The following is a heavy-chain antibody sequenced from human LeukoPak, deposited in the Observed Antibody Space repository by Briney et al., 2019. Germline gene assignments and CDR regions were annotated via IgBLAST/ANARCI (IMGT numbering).Heavy chain of an antibody. V-gene: IGHV3-30*02. D-gene: IGHD3-10*01. CDR1: GFTFSSSG. CDR2: IRYDGSNK. CDR3: ARARKSGGITMIRGVKDRGWFDP. Sequence: PGGPLRLSCAASGFTFSSSGMHWVRQAPGKGLEWVAFIRYDGSNKSYADSVKGRFTISRDNSKNTLYLQMNSLRAEDTAVYYCARARKSGGITMIRGVKDRGWFDPWGQGTLVTVSS. J-gene: IGHJ5*02.